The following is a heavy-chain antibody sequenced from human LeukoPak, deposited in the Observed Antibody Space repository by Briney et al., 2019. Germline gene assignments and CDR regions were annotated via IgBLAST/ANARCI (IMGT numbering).Heavy chain of an antibody. CDR2: LSSSGITI. Sequence: PGGSLRLSCAASGFTVSDHYMSWIRQAPGKGLEWVSYLSSSGITIEYADSVKGRFTISRDNANNSLYLQMNSLSPEDTAVYYCARLRRIWNDVEMVDYWGQGTLVTVFS. V-gene: IGHV3-11*01. CDR1: GFTVSDHY. D-gene: IGHD1-1*01. J-gene: IGHJ4*02. CDR3: ARLRRIWNDVEMVDY.